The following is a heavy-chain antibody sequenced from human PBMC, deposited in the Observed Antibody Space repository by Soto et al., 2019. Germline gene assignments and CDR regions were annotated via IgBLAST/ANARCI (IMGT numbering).Heavy chain of an antibody. CDR1: GFIFSSYA. Sequence: EVQLLESGGGLVQPGGSLRLSCAASGFIFSSYAIGWVRQAPGRGLEWVSAISGSGGSTYYADSVKGRFTISRDNSQNEVFLQMNSLRVEDTALYYCAKDKDVGQWPVFDYWGQGTLVTVSS. J-gene: IGHJ4*02. CDR2: ISGSGGST. CDR3: AKDKDVGQWPVFDY. D-gene: IGHD6-19*01. V-gene: IGHV3-23*01.